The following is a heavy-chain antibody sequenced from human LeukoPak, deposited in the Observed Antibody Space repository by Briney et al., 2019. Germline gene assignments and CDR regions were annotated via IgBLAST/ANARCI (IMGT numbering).Heavy chain of an antibody. CDR2: IYYSGST. D-gene: IGHD3-10*01. J-gene: IGHJ4*02. Sequence: SQTLSLTCTVSGGSISSGDYYWSWLRQPPGKGLEWLGYIYYSGSTYYNPSLKSRVTISVDTSKNQFSLKLSSVTAADTAVYYCARVPFNYYGSYRFDYWGQGTLVTVSS. CDR3: ARVPFNYYGSYRFDY. V-gene: IGHV4-30-4*01. CDR1: GGSISSGDYY.